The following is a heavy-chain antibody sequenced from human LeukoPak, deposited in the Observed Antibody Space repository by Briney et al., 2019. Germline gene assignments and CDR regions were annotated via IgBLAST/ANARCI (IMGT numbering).Heavy chain of an antibody. V-gene: IGHV3-7*01. CDR3: ARDMPAR. J-gene: IGHJ4*02. D-gene: IGHD2-2*01. CDR1: GFTFSSSW. CDR2: IKQDGSEK. Sequence: GGSLRLSCAASGFTFSSSWMSWVRQAPGKGLEWVANIKQDGSEKYYVDSVKGRFTISRDNAKNSLYLQMNSLRAEDTAVYYCARDMPARWGQGTLVTVFS.